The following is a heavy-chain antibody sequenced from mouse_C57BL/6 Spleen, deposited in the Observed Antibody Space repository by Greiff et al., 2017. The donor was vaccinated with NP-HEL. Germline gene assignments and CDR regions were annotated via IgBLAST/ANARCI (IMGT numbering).Heavy chain of an antibody. D-gene: IGHD2-4*01. CDR1: GYSITSGYY. J-gene: IGHJ3*01. CDR3: ARYPYYEGIAY. Sequence: EVKLQESGPGLVKPSQSLSLTCSVTGYSITSGYYWNWIRQFPGNKLEWMGYISYDGSNNYNPSLKNRISITRDTSKNQFFLKLNSVTTEDTATYYCARYPYYEGIAYWGQGTLVTVSA. V-gene: IGHV3-6*01. CDR2: ISYDGSN.